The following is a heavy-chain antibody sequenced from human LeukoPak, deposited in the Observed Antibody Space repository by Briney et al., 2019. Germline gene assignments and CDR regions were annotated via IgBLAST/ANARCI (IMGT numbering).Heavy chain of an antibody. CDR2: ISSSSSYI. D-gene: IGHD2-15*01. J-gene: IGHJ4*02. CDR3: ARDQGYCSGGSCYGYFDY. Sequence: NSGGSLRLSCAASGFTFSSYAMSWVRQAPGKGLEWVSSISSSSSYIYYADSVKGRFTISRDNAKNSLYLQMNSLRAEDTAVYYCARDQGYCSGGSCYGYFDYWGQGTLVTVSS. CDR1: GFTFSSYA. V-gene: IGHV3-21*01.